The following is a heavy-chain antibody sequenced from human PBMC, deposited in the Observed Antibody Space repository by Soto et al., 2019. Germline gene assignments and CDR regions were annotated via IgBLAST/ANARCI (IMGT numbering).Heavy chain of an antibody. J-gene: IGHJ4*02. D-gene: IGHD3-3*01. CDR3: ASRGGLLSTLFDY. CDR2: IYYSGST. Sequence: SETLSLTCTVSGGSISSGGYYWSWIRQHPGKGLEWIGYIYYSGSTYYNPSLKSRVTISVDTSKNQFSLKLSSVTAADTAVYYCASRGGLLSTLFDYWGQGTLVTVSS. CDR1: GGSISSGGYY. V-gene: IGHV4-31*03.